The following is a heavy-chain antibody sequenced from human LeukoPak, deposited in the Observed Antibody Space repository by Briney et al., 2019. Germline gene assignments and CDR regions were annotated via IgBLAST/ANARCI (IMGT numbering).Heavy chain of an antibody. D-gene: IGHD5-24*01. V-gene: IGHV1-2*02. CDR2: INPNSGGT. Sequence: GASVKVSCKASGYTFTGYYMHCVRRAPGQGLEWMGWINPNSGGTNYAQKFQGRVTMTRDTSISTAYMELSRLRSDDTAVYYCARGTATIFWYFDYWGQGTLVTVSS. J-gene: IGHJ4*02. CDR1: GYTFTGYY. CDR3: ARGTATIFWYFDY.